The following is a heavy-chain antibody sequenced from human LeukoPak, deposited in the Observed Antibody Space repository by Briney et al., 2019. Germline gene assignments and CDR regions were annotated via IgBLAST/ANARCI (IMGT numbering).Heavy chain of an antibody. Sequence: PSETLSLTCTVSGGSISSGSYYWSWIRQPPGKGLEWIGEIYHSGSTNYNPSLKSRVTISVDKSKNQFSLKLSSVTAADTAVYYCARYGGSSYYYDSSGSYNWFDPWGQGTLVTVSS. CDR1: GGSISSGSYY. D-gene: IGHD3-22*01. CDR3: ARYGGSSYYYDSSGSYNWFDP. J-gene: IGHJ5*02. V-gene: IGHV4-39*07. CDR2: IYHSGST.